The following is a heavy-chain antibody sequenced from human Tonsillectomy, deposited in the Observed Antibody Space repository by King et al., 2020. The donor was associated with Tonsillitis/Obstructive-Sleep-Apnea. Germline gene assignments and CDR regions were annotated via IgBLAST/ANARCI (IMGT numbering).Heavy chain of an antibody. V-gene: IGHV3-21*01. D-gene: IGHD6-19*01. CDR2: ISGSSSYI. CDR1: GFTFSSYS. CDR3: ARAQSSGWGLFDY. Sequence: VQLVESGGGLVKPGGSLRLSCAASGFTFSSYSMNWVRQAPGKGLEWVSSISGSSSYIYYADSVKGRFTISRDNAKNSLYLQMNSLRAEDTAVYYCARAQSSGWGLFDYWGQGTLVTVSS. J-gene: IGHJ4*02.